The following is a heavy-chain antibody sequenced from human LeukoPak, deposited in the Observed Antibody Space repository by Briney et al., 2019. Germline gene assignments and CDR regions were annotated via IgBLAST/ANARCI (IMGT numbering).Heavy chain of an antibody. CDR1: NFTFSSYT. CDR3: ATRVTTFLQ. J-gene: IGHJ4*02. D-gene: IGHD4-11*01. Sequence: GGSLRLSCAGSNFTFSSYTLNWVRQGPGKGLEWLSSISSSGSNIYYADPVKGRFTISRDNAKKTLFLQMNSLRAEDSAVYYCATRVTTFLQWGQGTLVTVSS. CDR2: ISSSGSNI. V-gene: IGHV3-21*01.